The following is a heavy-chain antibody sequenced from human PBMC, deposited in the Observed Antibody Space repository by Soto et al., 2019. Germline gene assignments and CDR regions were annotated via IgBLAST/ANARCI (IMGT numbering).Heavy chain of an antibody. CDR2: ISSSSSYI. CDR1: GFTFSSYS. Sequence: GGSLRLSCAASGFTFSSYSMNWVRQAPGKGLEWVSSISSSSSYIYYADSVKGRFTISRDNAKNSLYLQMNSLRAEDTAVYYCASLRRSYYYFDYWGQGTLVTVSS. V-gene: IGHV3-21*01. J-gene: IGHJ4*02. CDR3: ASLRRSYYYFDY. D-gene: IGHD3-10*01.